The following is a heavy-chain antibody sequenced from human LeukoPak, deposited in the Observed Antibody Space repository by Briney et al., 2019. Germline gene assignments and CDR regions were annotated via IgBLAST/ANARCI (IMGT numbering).Heavy chain of an antibody. CDR3: ARGLEISVTGYFDY. CDR1: GGSFSGYY. V-gene: IGHV4-34*01. D-gene: IGHD1-20*01. J-gene: IGHJ4*02. Sequence: PSETLSLTCAVYGGSFSGYYWSWIRQPPGKGLEWIGEINHSGSTNYNPSLKSRVTISVDTSKNQFSLKLSSVTAADTAVYYCARGLEISVTGYFDYWGQGTLVTVSS. CDR2: INHSGST.